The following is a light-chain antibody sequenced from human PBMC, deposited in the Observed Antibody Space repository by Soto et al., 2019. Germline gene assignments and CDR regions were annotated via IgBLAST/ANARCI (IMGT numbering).Light chain of an antibody. Sequence: SVLTQPRSVSGSPGQSVTISCTGTSSDVGTYDFVSWYQQHPGKASRLMIFDVSERPSGVPDRFSGSKSGNTASLTISGLQAEDEADYYCCLYAVTFYVFGTGTKVTVL. V-gene: IGLV2-11*01. J-gene: IGLJ1*01. CDR1: SSDVGTYDF. CDR2: DVS. CDR3: CLYAVTFYV.